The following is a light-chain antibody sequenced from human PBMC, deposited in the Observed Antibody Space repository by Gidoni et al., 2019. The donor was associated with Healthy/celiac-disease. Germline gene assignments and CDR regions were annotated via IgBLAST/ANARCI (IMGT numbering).Light chain of an antibody. V-gene: IGKV4-1*01. CDR3: QQYYSTPC. Sequence: DIVMTQSPDSLAVSLGERATINCKSSQSVLYSSNNKNYLAWYQQKPGQPPKLLIYWASTRESGVPDRFSGSGSGTDFTLTSSSLQAEDVAVYYCQQYYSTPCFGGXTKVEIK. J-gene: IGKJ4*01. CDR1: QSVLYSSNNKNY. CDR2: WAS.